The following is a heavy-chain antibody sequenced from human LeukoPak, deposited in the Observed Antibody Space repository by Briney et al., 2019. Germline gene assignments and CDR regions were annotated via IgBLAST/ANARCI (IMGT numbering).Heavy chain of an antibody. CDR2: IGYDGSNK. Sequence: QPGRSLRLSCAASGFSFSSYGIHWVRQAPGKGLEWVAVIGYDGSNKYYADSVKGRFTISRDNSKNTLYPQMNSLRTEDTAVYFCAKEIYYDSSAFFDYWGQGTLVTVSA. CDR3: AKEIYYDSSAFFDY. CDR1: GFSFSSYG. D-gene: IGHD3-22*01. J-gene: IGHJ4*02. V-gene: IGHV3-30*18.